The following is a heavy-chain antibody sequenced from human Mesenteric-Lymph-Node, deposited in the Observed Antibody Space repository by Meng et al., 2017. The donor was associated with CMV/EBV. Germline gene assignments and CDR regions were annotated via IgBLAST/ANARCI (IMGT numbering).Heavy chain of an antibody. CDR3: ARDFGKSTAGYAAFDV. Sequence: GGSLRLSCAASAFSFSSYGMHWVRQAPGKGLEWVSLTYSGGSTYFADSVKGRFTISRDISKNTLYLQMNSLRPEDTAVYYCARDFGKSTAGYAAFDVWGQETMVTVSS. CDR1: AFSFSSYG. J-gene: IGHJ3*01. D-gene: IGHD2-2*01. V-gene: IGHV3-NL1*01. CDR2: TYSGGST.